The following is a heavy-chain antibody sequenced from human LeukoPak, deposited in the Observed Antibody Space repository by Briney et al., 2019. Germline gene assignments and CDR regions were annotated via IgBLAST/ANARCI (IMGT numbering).Heavy chain of an antibody. Sequence: PGGSLRLSCAASGFTFSSYSMNWVRQAPGKGLEWVGFIRSKAYGGTTEYAASVKGRFTISRDDSKSIAYLQMNSLKTEGTAVYYCTRVDSDSSGYPDYWGQGTLVTVSS. CDR1: GFTFSSYS. V-gene: IGHV3-49*04. CDR2: IRSKAYGGTT. CDR3: TRVDSDSSGYPDY. J-gene: IGHJ4*02. D-gene: IGHD3-22*01.